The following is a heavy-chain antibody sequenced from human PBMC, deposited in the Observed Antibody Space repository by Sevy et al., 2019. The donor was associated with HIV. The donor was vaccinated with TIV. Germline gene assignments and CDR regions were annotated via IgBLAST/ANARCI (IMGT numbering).Heavy chain of an antibody. V-gene: IGHV3-23*01. Sequence: GGSLRLSCAASGFTFSTYAMTWVRQATGKGLEWVSVISISGGDTYYADSVKGRFTISRDNTKNSLYLQMNSLRAEDTAVYYCTNYVHYWGQGTLVTVSS. CDR2: ISISGGDT. CDR3: TNYVHY. CDR1: GFTFSTYA. J-gene: IGHJ4*02.